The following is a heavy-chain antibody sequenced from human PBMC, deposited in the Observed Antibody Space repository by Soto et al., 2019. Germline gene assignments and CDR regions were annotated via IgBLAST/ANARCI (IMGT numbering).Heavy chain of an antibody. D-gene: IGHD2-15*01. Sequence: QVQLVQSGAEANKPGASVKVSCKASGYTFSTYGISWVRQAPGQGLEWMGWIGAYNGHTNYAQKFQGRATTTIDTSPSRAHMERRSLGSDDTAVYHCARDFYYSGGSWSDCFDPWGQGTLVTVSS. CDR3: ARDFYYSGGSWSDCFDP. J-gene: IGHJ5*02. CDR2: IGAYNGHT. V-gene: IGHV1-18*01. CDR1: GYTFSTYG.